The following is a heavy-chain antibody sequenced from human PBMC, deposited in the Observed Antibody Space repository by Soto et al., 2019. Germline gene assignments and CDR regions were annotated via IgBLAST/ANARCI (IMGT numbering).Heavy chain of an antibody. V-gene: IGHV4-39*01. CDR2: IYYSGST. J-gene: IGHJ5*02. CDR3: ARQLGYCSGGSCYVVWFDP. Sequence: QLQLQESGPGLVKPSETLSLTCTVSGGSISSSSYYWGWIRQPPGKGLEWIGSIYYSGSTYYNPSLKSRVTISVDTSKNQFSLKLSSVTAADTAVYYCARQLGYCSGGSCYVVWFDPWGQGTLVTVSS. D-gene: IGHD2-15*01. CDR1: GGSISSSSYY.